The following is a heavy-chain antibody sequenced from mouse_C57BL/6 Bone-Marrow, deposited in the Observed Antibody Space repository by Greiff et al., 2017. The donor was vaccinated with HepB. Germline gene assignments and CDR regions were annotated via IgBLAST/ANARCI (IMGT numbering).Heavy chain of an antibody. CDR3: AKDLDYFDY. CDR1: GFSLSDYY. J-gene: IGHJ2*01. Sequence: EVQRVESEGGLVQPGSSMKLSCTASGFSLSDYYMAWVRQVPEKGLEWVANINYDGSSTYYLDSLKSRFIISRDNAKNILYLQMSSLKSEATATYYCAKDLDYFDYWGQGTTLTVSS. V-gene: IGHV5-16*01. CDR2: INYDGSST.